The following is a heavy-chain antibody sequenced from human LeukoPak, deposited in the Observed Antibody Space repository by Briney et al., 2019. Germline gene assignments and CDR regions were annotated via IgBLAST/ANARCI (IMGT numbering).Heavy chain of an antibody. CDR1: GVTLSSYA. CDR3: AKDRTVGAFYWYFDL. Sequence: GGSLRLSYAASGVTLSSYAMSWASQAPGKGLEWVSGISSSGSGGNTYYADSVKGRFTISRDSSKNTLFLHMNTLRAEDTAIYYCAKDRTVGAFYWYFDLWGRGTLVTVSS. J-gene: IGHJ2*01. CDR2: ISSSGSGGNT. V-gene: IGHV3-23*01. D-gene: IGHD1-26*01.